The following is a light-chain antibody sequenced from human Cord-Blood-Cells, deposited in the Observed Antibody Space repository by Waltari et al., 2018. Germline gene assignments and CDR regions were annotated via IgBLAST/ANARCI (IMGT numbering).Light chain of an antibody. V-gene: IGKV1-12*01. CDR3: PQANSFPLT. CDR1: QGISSR. CDR2: AAY. J-gene: IGKJ4*01. Sequence: DLQMTQSPSSVSASVGDRVTITCRASQGISSRLAWYQQKPGKAPKPLIYAAYSLQSGVPSRFRGRGSGTDFTLTISSLQPEDFATYYCPQANSFPLTLGGATKVALK.